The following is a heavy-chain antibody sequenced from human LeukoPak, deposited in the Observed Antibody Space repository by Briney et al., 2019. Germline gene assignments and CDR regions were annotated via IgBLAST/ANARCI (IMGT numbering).Heavy chain of an antibody. J-gene: IGHJ6*03. V-gene: IGHV3-7*01. CDR1: GFTFSSYW. D-gene: IGHD5-12*01. Sequence: PGGSLRLSCADSGFTFSSYWISWVRQAPGKGLEWVANIKQDGSEKYYVDSVKGRFTISRDNAKNSLYLQMNSLRAEDTAVYYCARAGGRLRFDYYYYYMDVWGKGTSVTVSS. CDR3: ARAGGRLRFDYYYYYMDV. CDR2: IKQDGSEK.